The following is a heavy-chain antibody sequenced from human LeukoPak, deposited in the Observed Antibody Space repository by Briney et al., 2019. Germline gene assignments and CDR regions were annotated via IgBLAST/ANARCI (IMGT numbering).Heavy chain of an antibody. CDR3: ARLTSGTHPNFDY. CDR2: IYYSGST. V-gene: IGHV4-30-4*08. Sequence: SQTLSLTCTVSGGSISSGDYYWSWIRQPPGKGLEWIGYIYYSGSTSYNPSLKSRVTILVDTSKNQFSLKLSSVTAADTAVYYCARLTSGTHPNFDYWGQGTLVTVSS. CDR1: GGSISSGDYY. J-gene: IGHJ4*02. D-gene: IGHD3-10*01.